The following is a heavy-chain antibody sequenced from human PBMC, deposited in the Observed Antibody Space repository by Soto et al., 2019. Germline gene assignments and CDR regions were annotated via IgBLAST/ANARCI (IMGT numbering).Heavy chain of an antibody. CDR2: ISYDGSNT. D-gene: IGHD3-3*01. Sequence: GGSLRLSCAASGFTFSSYGMHWVRQAPGKGLEWVAVISYDGSNTYYADSVKGRVTISRDNSKNTLYLQMNSLRAEDTAVYDCAKDGGITIFGVVIPVGYYCGMDVWGQGTTVTVSS. V-gene: IGHV3-30*18. J-gene: IGHJ6*02. CDR1: GFTFSSYG. CDR3: AKDGGITIFGVVIPVGYYCGMDV.